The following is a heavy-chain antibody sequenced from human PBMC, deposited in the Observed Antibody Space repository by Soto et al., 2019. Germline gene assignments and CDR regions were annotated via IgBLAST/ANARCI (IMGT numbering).Heavy chain of an antibody. Sequence: GGSLRLSCAASGFTFDDYAMHWVRQAPGKGLEWVSGISWDSGSIGYADSVKGRFTISRDNAKNSLYLQMNSLRAEDTALYYCAKDHSSILYKEESSYYYAMDVRGPRTIFTDSS. J-gene: IGHJ6*02. V-gene: IGHV3-9*01. D-gene: IGHD6-13*01. CDR3: AKDHSSILYKEESSYYYAMDV. CDR2: ISWDSGSI. CDR1: GFTFDDYA.